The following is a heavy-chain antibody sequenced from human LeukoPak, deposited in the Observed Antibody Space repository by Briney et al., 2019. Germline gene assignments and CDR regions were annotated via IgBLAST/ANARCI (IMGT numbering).Heavy chain of an antibody. V-gene: IGHV3-7*01. CDR1: GFSFSRYW. D-gene: IGHD3-22*01. J-gene: IGHJ3*02. CDR3: ARDSPGLYYDTSGYAFDI. CDR2: IKQDGSEK. Sequence: GGSLRLSCAASGFSFSRYWMSWVRQAPGKGLEWVANIKQDGSEKNYVESVKGRFTISRDNAKNSLYLQMNSLRAEDTALYYCARDSPGLYYDTSGYAFDIWGQGTMVTVSS.